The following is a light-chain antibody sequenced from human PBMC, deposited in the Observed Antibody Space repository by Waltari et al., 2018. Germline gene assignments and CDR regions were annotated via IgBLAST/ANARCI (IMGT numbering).Light chain of an antibody. CDR1: QSVFNY. J-gene: IGKJ4*01. CDR3: QQGSILPLT. CDR2: DTS. V-gene: IGKV3-11*01. Sequence: VLTQSPATLSLSAGARATLSCRASQSVFNYLAWYQQKRGQAPRLLIYDTSKRATGIPARFSGSVSGTDFTLTISNLEADDFALYYCQQGSILPLTFGGGTKVEIK.